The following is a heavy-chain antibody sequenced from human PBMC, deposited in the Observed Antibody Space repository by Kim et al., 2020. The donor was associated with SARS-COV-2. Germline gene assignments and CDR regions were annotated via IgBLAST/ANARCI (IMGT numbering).Heavy chain of an antibody. V-gene: IGHV3-48*02. J-gene: IGHJ4*01. CDR3: ARNLGGYGLFDY. CDR1: GFNFWTFT. Sequence: GGSLRLSCAASGFNFWTFTMSWVRQAPGKGLEWVSYMSARSGPIYYADSVEGRFTISRVNADNSLYLQMDSLRDEDTAVYYCARNLGGYGLFDYWGHGT. D-gene: IGHD1-26*01. CDR2: MSARSGPI.